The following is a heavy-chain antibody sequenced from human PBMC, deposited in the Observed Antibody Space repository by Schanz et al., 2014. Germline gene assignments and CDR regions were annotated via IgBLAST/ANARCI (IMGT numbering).Heavy chain of an antibody. CDR3: TKGRSFGR. CDR1: GYTFTSYY. D-gene: IGHD3-10*01. V-gene: IGHV1-46*01. CDR2: INPSSGST. Sequence: QVQLVQSGAEAKKSGASVKVSCKASGYTFTSYYMHWVRQAPGQGLEWMGIINPSSGSTRIAQNFQGRLTVTRDTSTSTVNMELSSLRSGDTAVYYCTKGRSFGRWGQGTLVTVSS. J-gene: IGHJ4*02.